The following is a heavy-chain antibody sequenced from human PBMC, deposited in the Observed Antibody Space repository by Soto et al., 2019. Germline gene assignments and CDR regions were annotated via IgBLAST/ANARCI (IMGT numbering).Heavy chain of an antibody. CDR1: GDSISSCYY. D-gene: IGHD1-26*01. J-gene: IGHJ6*02. V-gene: IGHV4-38-2*01. Sequence: SETPSLTCAVSGDSISSCYYWGWIRQPPGKGLEWIGYIYHRGSTYYSPSLKIRVTISVDTSTNQFSLKVTSVTAADTAVYYCARGPRSNMDVWRQATTVTVTS. CDR2: IYHRGST. CDR3: ARGPRSNMDV.